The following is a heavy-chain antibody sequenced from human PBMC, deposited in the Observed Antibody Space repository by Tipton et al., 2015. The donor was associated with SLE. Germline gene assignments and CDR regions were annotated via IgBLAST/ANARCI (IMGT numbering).Heavy chain of an antibody. V-gene: IGHV3-23*03. J-gene: IGHJ4*02. CDR2: IYSGSDTT. CDR3: AKNRGTESF. Sequence: GSLRLSCVASGFAFSSNAMSWVRQAPGKGLEWVSIIYSGSDTTYYADSVKGRFTISRDNSKNTLYLQLNSLRAEDTAVYYCAKNRGTESFWGQGTLVTVSS. D-gene: IGHD1-1*01. CDR1: GFAFSSNA.